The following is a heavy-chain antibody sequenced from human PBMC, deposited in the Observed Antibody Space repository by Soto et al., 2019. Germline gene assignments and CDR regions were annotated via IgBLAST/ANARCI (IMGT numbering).Heavy chain of an antibody. V-gene: IGHV3-48*03. D-gene: IGHD2-15*01. CDR3: ARDGRIRRPDWYFDL. CDR2: ISRSGSTI. Sequence: HPVGSLRLSCAASGLTFSSYEMNWVRQAPGKGLEWVSYISRSGSTIYYADSVKGRVTISRDNAKNSLYLQMNSLRAEDTAVYYCARDGRIRRPDWYFDLWGRGTLVTVSS. CDR1: GLTFSSYE. J-gene: IGHJ2*01.